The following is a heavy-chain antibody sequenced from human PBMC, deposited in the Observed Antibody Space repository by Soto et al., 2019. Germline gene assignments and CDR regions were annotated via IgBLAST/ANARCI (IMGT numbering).Heavy chain of an antibody. V-gene: IGHV3-21*01. CDR1: GFTFSSYS. D-gene: IGHD4-17*01. CDR2: ISSSSTYI. J-gene: IGHJ2*01. CDR3: ARDYAAVYGDYDWYFDL. Sequence: EVQLVESGGGLVKPGGSLRLSCAASGFTFSSYSMHWVRQAPGKGLEWVSYISSSSTYIFYADSVKGRFTISRDNAKNSLYLQMNSLRAEDTAVYYCARDYAAVYGDYDWYFDLWGRGTLVTVSS.